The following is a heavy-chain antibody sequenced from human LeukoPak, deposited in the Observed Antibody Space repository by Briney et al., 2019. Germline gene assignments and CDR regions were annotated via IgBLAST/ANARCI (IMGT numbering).Heavy chain of an antibody. CDR2: INHSGST. CDR1: GESFSSYY. J-gene: IGHJ4*02. D-gene: IGHD3-22*01. CDR3: ARGPRYYYDSSGYYYY. Sequence: SETLSLTCAVYGESFSSYYWSWIRQPPGKGLEWIGEINHSGSTNYNPSLKSRVTISVDTSKNQFSLKLSSVTAADTAVYYCARGPRYYYDSSGYYYYWGQGTLVTVSS. V-gene: IGHV4-34*01.